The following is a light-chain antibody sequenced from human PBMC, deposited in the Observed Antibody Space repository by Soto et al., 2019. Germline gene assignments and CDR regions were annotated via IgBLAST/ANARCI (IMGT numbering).Light chain of an antibody. CDR2: GAS. Sequence: EIVMTQSPATLSVSPGERATLSCRASQSISSNLAWYQQKPGQAPRLLIYGASTRATGIPARFSGSGSGTGFTLTITRRPAEDFAVYYCQHYYDWTRIFTFGPGTKVDIK. CDR1: QSISSN. CDR3: QHYYDWTRIFT. V-gene: IGKV3-15*01. J-gene: IGKJ3*01.